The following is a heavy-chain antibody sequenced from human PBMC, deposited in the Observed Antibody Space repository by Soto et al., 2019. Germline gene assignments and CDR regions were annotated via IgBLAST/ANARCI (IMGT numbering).Heavy chain of an antibody. D-gene: IGHD5-12*01. V-gene: IGHV3-23*01. CDR3: AKTIEMATIRPSDY. CDR1: GFTFYSYA. CDR2: ISGGGSST. J-gene: IGHJ4*02. Sequence: PGGSLRLSCAASGFTFYSYAMTWVRQAPGKGLEWVSAISGGGSSTYYADSVKGRFTISRHNSKNTLYLQMSSLRAEDTAVYYCAKTIEMATIRPSDYSGQGTVGTVSS.